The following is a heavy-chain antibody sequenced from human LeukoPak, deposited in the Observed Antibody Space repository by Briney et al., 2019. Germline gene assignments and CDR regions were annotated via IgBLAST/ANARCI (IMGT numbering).Heavy chain of an antibody. V-gene: IGHV4-39*01. J-gene: IGHJ3*02. D-gene: IGHD3-9*01. CDR3: ARLKSRLAAIDI. CDR2: MYYSGST. Sequence: SETLSLTCTVSGGSISSGSYYWGWIRQPPGKGLEWIGSMYYSGSTYYHPSLKSRATISVDTSKNQFSLKMRSVSAADTAVYYCARLKSRLAAIDIWGQGTMVTVSS. CDR1: GGSISSGSYY.